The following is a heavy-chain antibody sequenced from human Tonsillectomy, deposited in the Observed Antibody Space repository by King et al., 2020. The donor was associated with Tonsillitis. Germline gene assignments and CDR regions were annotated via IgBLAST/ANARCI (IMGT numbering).Heavy chain of an antibody. CDR2: IYPGDSDA. J-gene: IGHJ2*01. D-gene: IGHD6-19*01. Sequence: VQLVESGAEVKKPGESLKISCKGSGYTFTDYWIVWVRQMPGKGLEYMGIIYPGDSDARYSPSFQGQVTISADKSISTAYLQWSSLKASDTAMYYCARSAVAGPPYWYFDLWGRGTLVTVSS. V-gene: IGHV5-51*01. CDR3: ARSAVAGPPYWYFDL. CDR1: GYTFTDYW.